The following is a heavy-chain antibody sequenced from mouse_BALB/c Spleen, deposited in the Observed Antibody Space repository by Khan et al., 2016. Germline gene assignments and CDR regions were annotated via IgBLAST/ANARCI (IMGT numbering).Heavy chain of an antibody. D-gene: IGHD1-1*01. CDR1: GDSITSGY. Sequence: EVQLQESGPSLVKFSQTLFLTCSVTGDSITSGYWNWIRKFPGNKLEYMGYISHSGSTYYNPSLKSRISITRDTSKNQYYLQLNSVTTEDAATYYCARYYGSTYVGCMDYWGQGTSVTVSS. V-gene: IGHV3-8*02. J-gene: IGHJ4*01. CDR2: ISHSGST. CDR3: ARYYGSTYVGCMDY.